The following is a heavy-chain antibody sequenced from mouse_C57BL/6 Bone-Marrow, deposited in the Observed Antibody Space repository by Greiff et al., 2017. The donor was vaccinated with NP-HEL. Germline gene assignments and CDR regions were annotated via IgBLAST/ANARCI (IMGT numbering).Heavy chain of an antibody. CDR1: GYTFTDYY. CDR2: INPNNGGT. J-gene: IGHJ2*01. Sequence: EVQLQQSGPELVKPGASVKISCKASGYTFTDYYMNWVKQSPGKSLEWIGDINPNNGGTSYNQKFKGKATLTVDKSSSTAYMELRSLTSEDAAVYYCARGSSYDFDYWGQGTTLTVSS. D-gene: IGHD1-1*01. CDR3: ARGSSYDFDY. V-gene: IGHV1-26*01.